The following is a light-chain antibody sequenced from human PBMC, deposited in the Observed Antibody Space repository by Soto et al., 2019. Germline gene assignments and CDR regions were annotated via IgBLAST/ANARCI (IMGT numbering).Light chain of an antibody. CDR3: QQRSNWPRYT. V-gene: IGKV3-11*01. CDR2: DAS. J-gene: IGKJ2*01. Sequence: EIVLTQSPATLSLSPGERATLSCRASQSVSSYLAWYQQKPGQAPRLLIYDASNRATGSPARFSGSGSGTDFTLTISSLEPEDFAVYYCQQRSNWPRYTVGQGTKLEIK. CDR1: QSVSSY.